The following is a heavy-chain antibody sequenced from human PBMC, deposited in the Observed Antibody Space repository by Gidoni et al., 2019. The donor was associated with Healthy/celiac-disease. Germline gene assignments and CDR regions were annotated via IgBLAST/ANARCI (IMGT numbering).Heavy chain of an antibody. Sequence: QVQLQQSGPGLVKPSQTLSPTCAISGDSVSRNSAAWNWIRQSPSRGLSWLGRTYYRSKWYNDYAVSVKSRITINPDTSKNQFSLQLNSVTPEDTAVYYCARGAMVRGVGVFDYWGQGTLVTVSS. V-gene: IGHV6-1*01. D-gene: IGHD3-10*01. CDR3: ARGAMVRGVGVFDY. CDR1: GDSVSRNSAA. CDR2: TYYRSKWYN. J-gene: IGHJ4*02.